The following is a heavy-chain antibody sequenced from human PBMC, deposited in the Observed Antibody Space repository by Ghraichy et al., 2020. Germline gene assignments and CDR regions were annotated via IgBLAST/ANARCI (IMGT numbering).Heavy chain of an antibody. V-gene: IGHV4-59*01. CDR1: GGSISSYY. Sequence: SETLSLTCTVSGGSISSYYWSWIRQPPGKGLEWIGYIYYSGSTNYNPSLKSRVTISVDTSKNQFSLKLSSVTAADTAVHYCARTYRSSPHFDYWGQGTLVTVSS. CDR3: ARTYRSSPHFDY. D-gene: IGHD6-6*01. CDR2: IYYSGST. J-gene: IGHJ4*02.